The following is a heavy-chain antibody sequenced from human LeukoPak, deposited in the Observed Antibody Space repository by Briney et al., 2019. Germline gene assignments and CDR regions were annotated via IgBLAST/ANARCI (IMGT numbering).Heavy chain of an antibody. J-gene: IGHJ3*02. CDR2: IRSKAYGGTT. CDR3: TSPMKDIVVVPI. Sequence: SLRLSSTASVFTFGDYAMNWVRQAPGKRLEWVGFIRSKAYGGTTEYAASVKGRFTISRDDSKSLAYLQMNSLKTEDTAIYYCTSPMKDIVVVPIWGQGTMVTVSS. D-gene: IGHD2-15*01. CDR1: VFTFGDYA. V-gene: IGHV3-49*04.